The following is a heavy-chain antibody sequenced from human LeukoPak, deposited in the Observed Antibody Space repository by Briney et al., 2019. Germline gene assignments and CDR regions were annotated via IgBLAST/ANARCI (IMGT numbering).Heavy chain of an antibody. CDR2: IIPILGIA. V-gene: IGHV1-69*04. J-gene: IGHJ3*02. D-gene: IGHD1-14*01. Sequence: GASVKVSCKASGGTFSSYAISWVRQAPGQGLEWMGRIIPILGIANYAQKFQGRVTITADKSTSTAYMELSSLGSEDTAVYYCAREPEIYAFDIWGQGTMVTVSS. CDR3: AREPEIYAFDI. CDR1: GGTFSSYA.